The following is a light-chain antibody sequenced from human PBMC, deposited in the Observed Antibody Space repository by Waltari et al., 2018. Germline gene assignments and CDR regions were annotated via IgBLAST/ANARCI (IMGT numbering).Light chain of an antibody. J-gene: IGLJ2*01. Sequence: QSVLTQPPSASGTPGQRVTISCSGSNPTLGSKVVNWYQQVPGTAPKLLIYSNDQRPSGVPDRFSGSKSGTSAALVISGLQSEDDGDYYCSTWDGRLAGVVFGGGTKVTVL. V-gene: IGLV1-44*01. CDR3: STWDGRLAGVV. CDR2: SND. CDR1: NPTLGSKV.